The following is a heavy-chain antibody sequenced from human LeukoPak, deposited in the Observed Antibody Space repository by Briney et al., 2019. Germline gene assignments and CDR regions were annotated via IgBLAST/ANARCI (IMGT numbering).Heavy chain of an antibody. CDR2: INPSGGST. D-gene: IGHD5-12*01. V-gene: IGHV1-46*01. CDR1: GYTFTGHY. Sequence: ASVKVSCKASGYTFTGHYIHWVRQAPGQGLEWMGIINPSGGSTSYAQKFQGRVTMTRDMSTSTVYMELSSLRSEDTAVYYCARADSGYDPDFDYWGQGTLVTVSS. CDR3: ARADSGYDPDFDY. J-gene: IGHJ4*02.